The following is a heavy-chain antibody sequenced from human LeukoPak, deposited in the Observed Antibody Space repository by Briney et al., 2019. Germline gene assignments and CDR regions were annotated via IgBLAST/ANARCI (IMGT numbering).Heavy chain of an antibody. J-gene: IGHJ4*02. CDR1: GYTFTDYC. V-gene: IGHV1-2*02. CDR2: INPNSGGT. D-gene: IGHD6-13*01. Sequence: ASVKVSCKASGYTFTDYCMHWVRQAPGQGLEWMGWINPNSGGTKYAQKFQGRVTMTRDTSISTAYMELSRLRSDDTAVYYCARETDRSSWNYWGQGTLVTVSS. CDR3: ARETDRSSWNY.